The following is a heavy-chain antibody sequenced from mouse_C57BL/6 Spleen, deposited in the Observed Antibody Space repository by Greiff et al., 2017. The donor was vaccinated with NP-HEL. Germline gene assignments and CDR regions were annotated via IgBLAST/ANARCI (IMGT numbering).Heavy chain of an antibody. Sequence: QVHVKQSGAELVKPGASVKLSCKASGYTFTEYTIHWVKQRSGQGLEWIGWFYPGSGSIKYNEKFKDKATLTADKSSSTVYMELSRLTSEDSAVYFCARHEGYYYGSSLYYAMDYWGQGTSVTVSS. V-gene: IGHV1-62-2*01. CDR2: FYPGSGSI. CDR1: GYTFTEYT. J-gene: IGHJ4*01. CDR3: ARHEGYYYGSSLYYAMDY. D-gene: IGHD1-1*01.